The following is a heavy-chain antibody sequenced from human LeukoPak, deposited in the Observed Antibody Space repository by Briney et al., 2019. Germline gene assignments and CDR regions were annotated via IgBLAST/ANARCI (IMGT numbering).Heavy chain of an antibody. D-gene: IGHD5-12*01. CDR1: GFXFSNVW. V-gene: IGHV3-7*04. CDR2: IKQDGSER. J-gene: IGHJ4*02. CDR3: VRDGGYSGYEY. Sequence: GGSLRLSCAASGFXFSNVWITWVRQAPGKGLEWVANIKQDGSERYYVDSMEGRITISRDNAKKSLYLEVNSLSAEDTAVYYCVRDGGYSGYEYWGQETLVTVSS.